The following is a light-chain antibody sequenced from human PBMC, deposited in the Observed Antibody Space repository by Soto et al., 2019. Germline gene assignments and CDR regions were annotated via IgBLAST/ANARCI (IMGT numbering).Light chain of an antibody. CDR3: QQRSNWPPYT. V-gene: IGKV3-11*01. CDR2: DAS. J-gene: IGKJ2*01. CDR1: QNIANY. Sequence: DIVLTQSPATLSLSRGERATLSCRASQNIANYVAWYQQRPGQAPRLLIYDASTRATGIPARFSGSGSGTDFTLTISRLEPEDVAVYYCQQRSNWPPYTFGQGTKVDIK.